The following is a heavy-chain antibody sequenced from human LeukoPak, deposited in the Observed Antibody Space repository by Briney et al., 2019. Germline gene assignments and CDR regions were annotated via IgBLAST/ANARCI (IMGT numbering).Heavy chain of an antibody. CDR2: ISSRSSYI. CDR3: ARDLGSASSYNALDY. CDR1: GFTFGSYS. V-gene: IGHV3-21*01. J-gene: IGHJ4*02. D-gene: IGHD3-10*01. Sequence: GGSLRLSCAASGFTFGSYSMNWVRQAPGRGLEWVSYISSRSSYIYYTDSVKGRFTISRDDAKNSLYLQMNSLRAEDTAVYYCARDLGSASSYNALDYWGQGTLVTVSS.